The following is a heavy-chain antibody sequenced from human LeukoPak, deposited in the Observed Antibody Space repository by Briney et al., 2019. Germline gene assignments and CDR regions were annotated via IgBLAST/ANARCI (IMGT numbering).Heavy chain of an antibody. CDR3: ARDRGNVHNAAFDI. CDR1: GFTFSSYS. D-gene: IGHD3-10*01. Sequence: GGSLRLSCAASGFTFSSYSMNWVRQAPGKGLEWVSSISSSSSYIYYADSVKGRFTISRDNAKNSLYLQMNSLRAEDTAVYYCARDRGNVHNAAFDIWGQGTMVTVSS. CDR2: ISSSSSYI. V-gene: IGHV3-21*01. J-gene: IGHJ3*02.